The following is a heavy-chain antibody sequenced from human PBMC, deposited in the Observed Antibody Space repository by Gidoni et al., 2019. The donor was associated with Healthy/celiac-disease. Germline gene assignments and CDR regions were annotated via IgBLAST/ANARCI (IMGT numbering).Heavy chain of an antibody. D-gene: IGHD1-26*01. CDR2: ISYDGSNK. Sequence: QVQLVESGGGVVQPGRSLRLSCAASGFTFSSYAMHWVRQAPGKGLEWVAVISYDGSNKYYADSVKGRFTISRDNSKNTLYLQMNSLRAEDTAVYYCARAYVVGATRRPIDYWGQGTLVTVSS. J-gene: IGHJ4*02. V-gene: IGHV3-30*01. CDR3: ARAYVVGATRRPIDY. CDR1: GFTFSSYA.